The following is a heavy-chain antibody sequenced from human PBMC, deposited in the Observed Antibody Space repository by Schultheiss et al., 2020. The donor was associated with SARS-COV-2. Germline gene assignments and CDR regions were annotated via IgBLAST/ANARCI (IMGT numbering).Heavy chain of an antibody. J-gene: IGHJ5*02. D-gene: IGHD6-19*01. CDR3: ARWGIAVARTGSNCFDP. Sequence: SETLSLTVSFGKYSVRNAYDWRWIRQPPGKGVEWIGNIFHSGSTYYKPSLKSRVTISVDKSKNQFSLKLSSVTAADTAVYYCARWGIAVARTGSNCFDPWG. CDR1: KYSVRNAYD. CDR2: IFHSGST. V-gene: IGHV4-38-2*01.